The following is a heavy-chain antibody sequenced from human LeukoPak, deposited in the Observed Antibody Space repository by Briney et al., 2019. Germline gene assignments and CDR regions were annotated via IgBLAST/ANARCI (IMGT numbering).Heavy chain of an antibody. CDR1: GFTFSNYA. CDR2: IKQDGSEK. CDR3: ASYDFWSGYYEPYYFDY. D-gene: IGHD3-3*01. Sequence: PGGSLRLSCAASGFTFSNYAMSWVRQAPGKGLEWVANIKQDGSEKYYVDSVKGRFTISRDNAKNSLYLQMNSLRAEDTAVYYCASYDFWSGYYEPYYFDYWGQGTLVTVSS. V-gene: IGHV3-7*01. J-gene: IGHJ4*02.